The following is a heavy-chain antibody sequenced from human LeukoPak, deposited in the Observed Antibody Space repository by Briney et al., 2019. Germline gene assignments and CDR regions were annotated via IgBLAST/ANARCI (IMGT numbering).Heavy chain of an antibody. Sequence: ASLKVSCKASGYTFIDYYIHWVRQAPGQGLEWMGRINLNSGGTDYAQNFQGRVTMTRDASISTAYMELSRLRSDDTAVYYCARDLPSTSNWELDYWGQGTLVTVSS. J-gene: IGHJ4*02. D-gene: IGHD7-27*01. V-gene: IGHV1-2*06. CDR1: GYTFIDYY. CDR3: ARDLPSTSNWELDY. CDR2: INLNSGGT.